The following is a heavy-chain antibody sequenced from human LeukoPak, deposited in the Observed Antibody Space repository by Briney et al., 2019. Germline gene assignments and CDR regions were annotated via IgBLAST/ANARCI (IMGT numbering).Heavy chain of an antibody. J-gene: IGHJ4*02. CDR2: IIPIFGTT. D-gene: IGHD3-9*01. CDR1: GGTFSSYT. V-gene: IGHV1-69*13. CDR3: ARGHYDILTGYYSIDY. Sequence: GASVKVPCKASGGTFSSYTISWVRQAPGQGLEWMGGIIPIFGTTNYAQKFQGRVTITADDSTSTAYMELSSLRSEDTAVYYCARGHYDILTGYYSIDYWGQGTLVTVSS.